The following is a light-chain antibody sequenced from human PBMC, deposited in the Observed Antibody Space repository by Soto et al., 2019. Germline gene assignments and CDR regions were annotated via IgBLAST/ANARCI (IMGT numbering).Light chain of an antibody. V-gene: IGLV2-14*01. CDR2: EVT. J-gene: IGLJ3*02. CDR1: SSDIGGYDH. CDR3: ASYTSADTRV. Sequence: QSALTQPPSASGSPGQSVTISCTGTSSDIGGYDHVSWYRQDPGKAPKVMIYEVTNRPSGVSRRFSGSKSGATASLTITGLLAEDEADYYCASYTSADTRVFGGGTKVTVL.